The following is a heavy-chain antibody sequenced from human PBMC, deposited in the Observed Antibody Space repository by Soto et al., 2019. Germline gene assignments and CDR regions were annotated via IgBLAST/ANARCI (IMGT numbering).Heavy chain of an antibody. D-gene: IGHD6-19*01. CDR3: ASGSGWDRYYFDY. CDR1: GFTFSSYG. J-gene: IGHJ4*02. Sequence: QVQLVESGGGVVQPGRSLRLSCAASGFTFSSYGMHWVRQAPGKGLEWVAVIWYDGSNKYYADSVKGRFTISRDNSKNTLYLQMNSLRAEDTAVYYCASGSGWDRYYFDYWGQGTLVTVSS. CDR2: IWYDGSNK. V-gene: IGHV3-33*01.